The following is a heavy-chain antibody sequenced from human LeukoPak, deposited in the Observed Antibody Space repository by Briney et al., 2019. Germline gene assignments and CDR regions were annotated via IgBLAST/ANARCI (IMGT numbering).Heavy chain of an antibody. CDR3: ASGWERSSWGPFDY. D-gene: IGHD6-13*01. CDR1: GFTFSRYG. CDR2: ISSDGSNK. J-gene: IGHJ4*02. V-gene: IGHV3-30*02. Sequence: GGSLRLSCVASGFTFSRYGMHWVRQAAGKGLEWVATISSDGSNKNYADSVKGRFTISRDNSKNTLYLQMNSLRAEDTAVYYCASGWERSSWGPFDYWGQGTLVTVSS.